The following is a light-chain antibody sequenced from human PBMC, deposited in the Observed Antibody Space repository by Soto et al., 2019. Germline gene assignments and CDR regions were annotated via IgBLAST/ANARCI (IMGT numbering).Light chain of an antibody. Sequence: EIVLMQSPGTLSLSPVERVTLSCRASQTVDTNYLAWYQQKPGQAPRLLIYSVSRRATGIPDRFSGSGSVTDFTLTIISLEPEDFVVYYCQLYGRSPRYTFGQGTQLEIK. J-gene: IGKJ2*01. CDR3: QLYGRSPRYT. CDR1: QTVDTNY. CDR2: SVS. V-gene: IGKV3-20*01.